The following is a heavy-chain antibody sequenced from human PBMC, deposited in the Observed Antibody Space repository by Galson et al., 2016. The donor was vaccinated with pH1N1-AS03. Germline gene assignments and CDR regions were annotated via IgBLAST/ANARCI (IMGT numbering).Heavy chain of an antibody. V-gene: IGHV4-34*01. D-gene: IGHD1-26*01. CDR1: GGAFSGYY. Sequence: ETLSLTCAVHGGAFSGYYWTWIRQPPGKGLEWIGQINHSGSTQYNPSLKSRVTLSKDTSKKQIYLTVRSVTAADTAVYYCARDSLIVDGMDVWGQGTTVTVSS. CDR3: ARDSLIVDGMDV. CDR2: INHSGST. J-gene: IGHJ6*02.